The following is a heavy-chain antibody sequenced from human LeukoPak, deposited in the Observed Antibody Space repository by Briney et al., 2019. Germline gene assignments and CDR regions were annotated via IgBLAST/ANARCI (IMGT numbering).Heavy chain of an antibody. J-gene: IGHJ4*02. V-gene: IGHV3-21*01. Sequence: GGSLRLSCAASGFTFSSYSMNWVRQAPGKGLEWVSSIGSSSSYIYYADSVKGRFTISRDNAKNSLYLQMNSLRAEDTAVYYCARTEKYYDSSGYYYVYFDYWGQGTLVTVSS. CDR3: ARTEKYYDSSGYYYVYFDY. CDR1: GFTFSSYS. CDR2: IGSSSSYI. D-gene: IGHD3-22*01.